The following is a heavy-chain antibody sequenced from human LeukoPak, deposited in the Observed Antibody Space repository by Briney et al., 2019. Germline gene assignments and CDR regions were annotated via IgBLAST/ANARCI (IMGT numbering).Heavy chain of an antibody. V-gene: IGHV4-34*01. CDR1: GGSFSGYY. J-gene: IGHJ4*02. CDR2: INHSGST. D-gene: IGHD6-19*01. Sequence: PSETLSLTCAVYGGSFSGYYWSWIRQPPGKGLEWIGEINHSGSTNYNPSLKSRVTISVDTSKNQFFLKLSSVTAADTAVYYCARGKWSSGWYFDYWGQGTLVTVSS. CDR3: ARGKWSSGWYFDY.